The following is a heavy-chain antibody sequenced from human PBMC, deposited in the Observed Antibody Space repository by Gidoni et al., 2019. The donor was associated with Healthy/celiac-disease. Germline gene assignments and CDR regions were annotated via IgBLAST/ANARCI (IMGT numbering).Heavy chain of an antibody. Sequence: QVQLQESGPGLVKPSETLSLTCTVSGGSVSSGSYYWSWIRQPPGKGLEWIGYIYYSGSTNYNPSLKSRVTISVDTSKNHFSLKLSSVTAADTAVYYCARVVPAAIFHHWYFDLWGRGTLVTVSS. V-gene: IGHV4-61*01. J-gene: IGHJ2*01. CDR2: IYYSGST. CDR1: GGSVSSGSYY. D-gene: IGHD2-2*02. CDR3: ARVVPAAIFHHWYFDL.